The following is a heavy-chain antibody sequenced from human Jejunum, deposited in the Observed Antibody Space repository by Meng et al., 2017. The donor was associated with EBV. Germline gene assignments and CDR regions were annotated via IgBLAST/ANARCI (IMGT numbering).Heavy chain of an antibody. D-gene: IGHD2-15*01. V-gene: IGHV1-18*01. CDR3: TILSHCDGGICYSYDY. CDR2: ISAYNGNT. Sequence: QVQRLQAGAGGKEPGASVKGSCKASGYTFTNYGVSWVRQATGQGLEWMGWISAYNGNTDYAQKLQGRVTMTTDTPTSTAYMELRSLRSDDTAVYYCTILSHCDGGICYSYDYWGQGTLVTVSS. J-gene: IGHJ4*02. CDR1: GYTFTNYG.